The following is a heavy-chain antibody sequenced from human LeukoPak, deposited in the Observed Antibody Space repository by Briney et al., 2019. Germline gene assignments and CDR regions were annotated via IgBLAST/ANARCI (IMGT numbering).Heavy chain of an antibody. CDR3: VRRGDASSGWGDHDY. V-gene: IGHV3-23*01. D-gene: IGHD6-19*01. Sequence: RGALRVSCAASRFTFIRNAISWVRQAPGKGLAWVSTIGGSGDKTFYADSVKGRFTISRDNSKNMLHLQMSSLTGEDTALYYCVRRGDASSGWGDHDYWGQGALVTVSS. CDR1: RFTFIRNA. CDR2: IGGSGDKT. J-gene: IGHJ4*02.